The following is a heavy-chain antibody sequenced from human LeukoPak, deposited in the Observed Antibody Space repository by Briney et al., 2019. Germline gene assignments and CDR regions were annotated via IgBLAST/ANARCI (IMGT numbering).Heavy chain of an antibody. J-gene: IGHJ5*02. CDR2: IYYSGST. Sequence: PSETLSLTCTVSGGSISSSSYYWGWIRQPPGKGLEWIGSIYYSGSTYYNPSLKSRVTISVDTSKNQFSLKLSSVTAADTAVYYCASSADYGDYVGWFDPWGQGTLVTVSS. CDR1: GGSISSSSYY. D-gene: IGHD4-17*01. V-gene: IGHV4-39*07. CDR3: ASSADYGDYVGWFDP.